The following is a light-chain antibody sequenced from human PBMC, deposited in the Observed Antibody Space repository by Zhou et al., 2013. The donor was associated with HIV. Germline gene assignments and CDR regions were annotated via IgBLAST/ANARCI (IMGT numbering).Light chain of an antibody. V-gene: IGKV2-30*02. CDR2: EVS. J-gene: IGKJ2*01. CDR3: MQGTHWPPYT. Sequence: DVVMTQSPLSLPVTLGQPASISCRSSQSLVHSDGNTYLIWFHQRPGQSPRRLIYEVSNRDSGVPDRFSGSGSGTDFTLKISRVEAEDVGVYYCMQGTHWPPYTFGQGTKLEIK. CDR1: QSLVHSDGNTY.